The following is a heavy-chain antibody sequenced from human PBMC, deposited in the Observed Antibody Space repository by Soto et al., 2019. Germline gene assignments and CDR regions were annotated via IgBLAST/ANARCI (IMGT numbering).Heavy chain of an antibody. CDR3: AKMTAMASD. Sequence: QVPLVESGGGVVQPGRSLRLSCAASGFTFSSYGMHWVRQAPGKGLEWVAVISYDGSNKYYADSVKGRFTISRDNSKNTLYQQMNSLRAEDTAVYYCAKMTAMASDWGQGTLVTVSS. CDR2: ISYDGSNK. D-gene: IGHD5-18*01. V-gene: IGHV3-30*18. J-gene: IGHJ4*02. CDR1: GFTFSSYG.